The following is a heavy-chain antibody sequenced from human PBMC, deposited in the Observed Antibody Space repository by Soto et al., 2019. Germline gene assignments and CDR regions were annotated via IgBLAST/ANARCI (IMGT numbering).Heavy chain of an antibody. CDR1: GFTFSSYG. V-gene: IGHV3-30*18. Sequence: QVQLVESGGGVVQPGRSLRLSCAASGFTFSSYGMHWVRQAPGKGLEWVAVISYDGSNKYYADSVKGRFTISRDNSKNTLYLQMNSLRAEDTAVYYCAKDLSGSYTGLCFDYWGQGTLVTVSS. CDR3: AKDLSGSYTGLCFDY. D-gene: IGHD1-26*01. CDR2: ISYDGSNK. J-gene: IGHJ4*02.